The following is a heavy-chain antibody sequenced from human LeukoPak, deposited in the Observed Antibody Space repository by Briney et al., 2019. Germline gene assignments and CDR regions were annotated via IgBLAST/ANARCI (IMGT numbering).Heavy chain of an antibody. D-gene: IGHD3-22*01. V-gene: IGHV4-34*01. J-gene: IGHJ4*02. Sequence: SETLSLTCAVYGGSFSGYYWSWIRQTPGKGLEWIGEISHIGSTNYNPSLKSRVTISVDTSKNRFSLKLSSVTAADTAVYYCARAIDNYDTTGYYLDYWGQGILVTVSS. CDR2: ISHIGST. CDR1: GGSFSGYY. CDR3: ARAIDNYDTTGYYLDY.